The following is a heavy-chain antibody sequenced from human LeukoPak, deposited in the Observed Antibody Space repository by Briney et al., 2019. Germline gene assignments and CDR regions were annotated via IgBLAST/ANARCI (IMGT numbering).Heavy chain of an antibody. Sequence: ASVKVSCKASGYTFTGYYMHWVRQAPGQGLGWMGWINPNSGGTNYAQKFQGRVTMTRDTSISTAYMELSRLRSDDTAVYYCAREVDSSGWDTFDYWGQGTLVTVSS. V-gene: IGHV1-2*02. CDR2: INPNSGGT. CDR3: AREVDSSGWDTFDY. CDR1: GYTFTGYY. J-gene: IGHJ4*02. D-gene: IGHD6-19*01.